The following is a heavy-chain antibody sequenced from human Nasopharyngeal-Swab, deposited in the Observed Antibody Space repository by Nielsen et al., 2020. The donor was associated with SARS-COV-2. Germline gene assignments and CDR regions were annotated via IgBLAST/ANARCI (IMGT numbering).Heavy chain of an antibody. CDR2: IYPGDSDT. CDR1: GYKFSNTW. J-gene: IGHJ4*02. D-gene: IGHD3-16*01. V-gene: IGHV5-51*01. CDR3: ARSALGTPDDC. Sequence: GESLKISCKGSGYKFSNTWIGWVRQMPGKGLEWMGIIYPGDSDTRYSPSFQGQVTISADKSISTAYLQWSSLKASDTAMYYCARSALGTPDDCWGQGTLVTVSS.